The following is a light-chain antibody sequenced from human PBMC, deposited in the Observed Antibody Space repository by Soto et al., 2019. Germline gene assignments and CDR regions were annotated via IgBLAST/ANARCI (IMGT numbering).Light chain of an antibody. CDR2: GAS. CDR3: QKYNSAPWT. V-gene: IGKV1-27*01. Sequence: DIQLTQSPSSLSASVGDRVTSTCRASQDISNYLAWYQQKPGKVPNLLMYGASALRSGVPSRFSGSGSGTDFTLTISSLQPEDVATYYCQKYNSAPWTFGQGTKVEIK. CDR1: QDISNY. J-gene: IGKJ1*01.